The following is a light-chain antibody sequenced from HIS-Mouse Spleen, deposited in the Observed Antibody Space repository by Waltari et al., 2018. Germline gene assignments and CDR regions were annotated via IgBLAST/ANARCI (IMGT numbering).Light chain of an antibody. Sequence: DIVITQSTDSLAVSLGERATINCKSNQRVLYSSNNKNYLAWYQKKPGQPPKLLIYWVSTRESGVPDPLSGSGSGADFTLTISSLQSEDVAVYYCQQYYSTLALTLGGGTKVEIK. CDR2: WVS. V-gene: IGKV4-1*01. CDR3: QQYYSTLALT. J-gene: IGKJ4*01. CDR1: QRVLYSSNNKNY.